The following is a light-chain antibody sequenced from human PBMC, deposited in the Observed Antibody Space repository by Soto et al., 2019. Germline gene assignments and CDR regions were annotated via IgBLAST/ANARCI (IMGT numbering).Light chain of an antibody. CDR2: DAS. CDR1: QSVSSY. V-gene: IGKV3-11*01. J-gene: IGKJ3*01. CDR3: QQRSNWPPIFT. Sequence: EIVLTQSPATLSLSPGERATLSCRASQSVSSYLAWYQQKPGQAPRLLIYDASNRATGIPAMFSGSGSGTDFTLTIRSLEPEDFAVYYCQQRSNWPPIFTFGPGTKVDIK.